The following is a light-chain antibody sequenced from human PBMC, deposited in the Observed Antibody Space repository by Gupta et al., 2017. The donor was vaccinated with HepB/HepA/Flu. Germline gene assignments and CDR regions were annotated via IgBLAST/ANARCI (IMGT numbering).Light chain of an antibody. CDR1: SSNIGNDN. CDR2: NDN. J-gene: IGLJ1*01. CDR3: VGWDDSLSGYV. Sequence: XXTQPPSXXGXPGXRVTXSCSGSSSNIGNDNAYWYQQLPGTAPKLLIYNDNQRPSGVPDRFSGSKSGTTASLAISGLRSEDEADYYCVGWDDSLSGYVFGAGTKVTVL. V-gene: IGLV1-47*02.